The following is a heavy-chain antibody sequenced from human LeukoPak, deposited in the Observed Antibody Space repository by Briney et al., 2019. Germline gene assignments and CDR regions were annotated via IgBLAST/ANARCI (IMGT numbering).Heavy chain of an antibody. Sequence: ASVKVSCKASGYTLTNYDINWVRQATGQGLEWMGWMNPNSGNTGYAQKFQGRVTMTRNTSISTAYMELSSLRSEDTAVYYCARVHGDYPLDYYYYMDVWGKGTTVTVSS. J-gene: IGHJ6*03. D-gene: IGHD4-17*01. V-gene: IGHV1-8*01. CDR3: ARVHGDYPLDYYYYMDV. CDR1: GYTLTNYD. CDR2: MNPNSGNT.